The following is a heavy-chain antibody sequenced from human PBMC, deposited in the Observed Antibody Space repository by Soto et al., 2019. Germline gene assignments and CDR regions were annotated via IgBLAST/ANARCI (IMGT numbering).Heavy chain of an antibody. CDR1: GFTFSNYA. D-gene: IGHD1-7*01. J-gene: IGHJ4*02. CDR3: ARGTNNWNYDSFDY. CDR2: IWADGKSK. Sequence: GGSLRLSCITSGFTFSNYAMHWLRQRPGKGLEWMTIIWADGKSKYYANSVKGRFTISKDDSKNTLYLQMDNLRPEDTAVYYCARGTNNWNYDSFDYWGQGALVTVS. V-gene: IGHV3-33*01.